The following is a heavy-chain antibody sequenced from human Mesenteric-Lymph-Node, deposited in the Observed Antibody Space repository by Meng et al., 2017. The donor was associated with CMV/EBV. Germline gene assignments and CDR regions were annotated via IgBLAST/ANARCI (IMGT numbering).Heavy chain of an antibody. CDR2: ISGDGSDM. J-gene: IGHJ4*02. V-gene: IGHV3-11*04. CDR3: VRDILRVGITYYFDY. Sequence: GGSLRLSCAASGFPFSDYYMSWIRLAPGKGLEWISYISGDGSDMFYGDSVRGRFTISRDNAKNSLHLQINSLKVEDTAVYYCVRDILRVGITYYFDYWGQGTLVTVSS. D-gene: IGHD1-26*01. CDR1: GFPFSDYY.